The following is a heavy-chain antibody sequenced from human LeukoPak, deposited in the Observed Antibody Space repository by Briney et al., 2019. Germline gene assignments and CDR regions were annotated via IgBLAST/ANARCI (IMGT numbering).Heavy chain of an antibody. CDR1: GFTFNRYD. CDR2: IKSKTDGGTT. J-gene: IGHJ4*02. Sequence: GGSLRLSCAATGFTFNRYDIHWVRQAPGKGLEWVGRIKSKTDGGTTDYAAHVKGRFTISRDDSKNTLYLQMNSLKTEDTAVYYCTTGSPPDYWGQGTLVTVSS. CDR3: TTGSPPDY. V-gene: IGHV3-15*01.